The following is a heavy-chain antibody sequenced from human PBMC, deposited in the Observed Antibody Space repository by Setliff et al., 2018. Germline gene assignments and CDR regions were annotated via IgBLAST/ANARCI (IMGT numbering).Heavy chain of an antibody. J-gene: IGHJ4*02. Sequence: PSETLSLTCTVSGGSISSGDYYWGWIRQPPGKGLEWIGSIYYSGSTYYNPSLKSRATISVDTSKNQFSLKLSSVTAADTAVYYCARVTYYYDSSGCPDYWGQGTLVTVSS. D-gene: IGHD3-22*01. CDR3: ARVTYYYDSSGCPDY. CDR2: IYYSGST. V-gene: IGHV4-39*07. CDR1: GGSISSGDYY.